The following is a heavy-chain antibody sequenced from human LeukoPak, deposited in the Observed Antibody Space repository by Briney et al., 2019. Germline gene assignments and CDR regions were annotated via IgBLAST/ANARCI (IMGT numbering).Heavy chain of an antibody. CDR3: ARVSYYYGSSGYLYYFDY. Sequence: SETLSLTCTVSGGSISSGSYYWRWIRQPAGKGLEWIGRIYTSGSTNYNPSLKSRVTISVDTSKNQFSLKLSSVTAADTAVYYCARVSYYYGSSGYLYYFDYWGQGTLVTVSS. CDR2: IYTSGST. CDR1: GGSISSGSYY. J-gene: IGHJ4*02. D-gene: IGHD3-22*01. V-gene: IGHV4-61*02.